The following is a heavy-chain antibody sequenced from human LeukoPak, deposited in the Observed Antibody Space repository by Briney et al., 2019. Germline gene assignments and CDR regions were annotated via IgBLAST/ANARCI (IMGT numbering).Heavy chain of an antibody. V-gene: IGHV3-74*01. CDR2: IVSDGSNT. J-gene: IGHJ2*01. Sequence: GGSLRLSCAASGFTFSSYWMNWVRHVPGKGLVWVSRIVSDGSNTNYADSVKGRFTISRDNSKNTLDLQMSSLRAEDTAVYYCARERNTYYDFWSGGFDLWGRGTLVTVS. CDR1: GFTFSSYW. D-gene: IGHD3-3*01. CDR3: ARERNTYYDFWSGGFDL.